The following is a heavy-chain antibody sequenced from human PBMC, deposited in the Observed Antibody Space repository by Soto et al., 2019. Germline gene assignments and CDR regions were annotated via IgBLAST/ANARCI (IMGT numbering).Heavy chain of an antibody. CDR1: GFTFSSYG. V-gene: IGHV3-33*01. CDR2: IWYDGSNK. Sequence: GGSLRLSCAASGFTFSSYGMHWVRQAPGKGLEWVAVIWYDGSNKYYADSVKGRFTISRDNSKNTLYLQMNSLRAEDTAVYYCASTGPGIAAAWSVAGVDAFDIWGQGTMVTVSS. CDR3: ASTGPGIAAAWSVAGVDAFDI. D-gene: IGHD6-13*01. J-gene: IGHJ3*02.